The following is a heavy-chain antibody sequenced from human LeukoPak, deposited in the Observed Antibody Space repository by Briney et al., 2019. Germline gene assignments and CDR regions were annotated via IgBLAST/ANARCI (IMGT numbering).Heavy chain of an antibody. Sequence: PGGPLRLSCAASGFIFRSYGMHWVRQTPGKGLEWVAVISYDGSNKYYADSVKGRFTISRDNFKDTLFLQMNSLRAEDTAVYYCAKPPPYSYGPFDYWGQGTLVTVSS. D-gene: IGHD5-18*01. CDR2: ISYDGSNK. CDR1: GFIFRSYG. J-gene: IGHJ4*02. V-gene: IGHV3-30*18. CDR3: AKPPPYSYGPFDY.